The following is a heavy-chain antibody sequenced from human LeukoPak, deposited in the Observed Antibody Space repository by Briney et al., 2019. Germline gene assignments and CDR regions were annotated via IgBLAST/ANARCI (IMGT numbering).Heavy chain of an antibody. D-gene: IGHD2-15*01. Sequence: ASVNVSCKASGYTFTSYDINWVRPATGQGLEWMGWMKPNSGNTGYAQKFQGRVTMTRNTSISTAYMELSSLRSEDTAVYYCAREGQAAPAPYYYYYGMDVWGQGTTVTVSS. J-gene: IGHJ6*02. V-gene: IGHV1-8*01. CDR2: MKPNSGNT. CDR1: GYTFTSYD. CDR3: AREGQAAPAPYYYYYGMDV.